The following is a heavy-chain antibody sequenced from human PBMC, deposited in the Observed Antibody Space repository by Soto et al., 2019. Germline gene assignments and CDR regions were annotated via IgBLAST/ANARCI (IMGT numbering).Heavy chain of an antibody. CDR2: INPSGDST. V-gene: IGHV1-46*01. CDR1: GYTFSSYY. D-gene: IGHD3-10*01. Sequence: ASVKVSCKASGYTFSSYYMHWVRQAPGQGLEWMGVINPSGDSTSYAQRFQGRVSMTKDTSTSTLYMELSSLRSNDTAVHYCARDWEFGYWGQGTLVTVSS. CDR3: ARDWEFGY. J-gene: IGHJ4*02.